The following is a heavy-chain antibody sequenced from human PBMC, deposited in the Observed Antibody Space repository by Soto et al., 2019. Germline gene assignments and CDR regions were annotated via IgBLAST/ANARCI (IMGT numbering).Heavy chain of an antibody. Sequence: SQTLSLTCAISGDSVPSNSAAWNWIRQSPSRGLEWLGRTYYRSKWYNDYAVSVKSRITINPDTSKNQFSLRLNSVTPKYTAVYYCAGFGHYYGSGSYFYYGMDVWGQGTTVTACS. D-gene: IGHD3-10*01. V-gene: IGHV6-1*01. CDR2: TYYRSKWYN. CDR1: GDSVPSNSAA. CDR3: AGFGHYYGSGSYFYYGMDV. J-gene: IGHJ6*02.